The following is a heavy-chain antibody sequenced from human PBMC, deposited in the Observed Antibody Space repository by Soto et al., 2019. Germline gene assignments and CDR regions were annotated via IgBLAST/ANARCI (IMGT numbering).Heavy chain of an antibody. CDR2: ISSDEKIK. D-gene: IGHD2-2*01. V-gene: IGHV3-33*06. CDR1: GFIFSNFG. Sequence: QVQLVESGGGVVQPGGSLRLSCVASGFIFSNFGMHWVRQAPGKGLEWVAVISSDEKIKQYADSVRGRFAISRDDPKNTLYLDMNSLRVEDTAVYYCAKDPPWTVGPLAMDVWGQGTTVTVSS. CDR3: AKDPPWTVGPLAMDV. J-gene: IGHJ6*02.